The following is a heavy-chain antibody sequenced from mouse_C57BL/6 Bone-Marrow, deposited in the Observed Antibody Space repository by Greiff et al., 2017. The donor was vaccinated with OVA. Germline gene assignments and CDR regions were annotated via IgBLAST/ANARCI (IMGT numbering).Heavy chain of an antibody. CDR2: ISDGGSYT. J-gene: IGHJ3*01. CDR3: ARLYSNSFAY. CDR1: GFTFSSYA. Sequence: EVKVVESGGGLVKPGGSLKLSCAASGFTFSSYAMSWVRPTPEKRLEWVATISDGGSYTYYPDNVKGRFTISRDNAKNNLYLQMSHLKSEDTAMYYCARLYSNSFAYWGQGTLVTVSA. V-gene: IGHV5-4*03. D-gene: IGHD2-5*01.